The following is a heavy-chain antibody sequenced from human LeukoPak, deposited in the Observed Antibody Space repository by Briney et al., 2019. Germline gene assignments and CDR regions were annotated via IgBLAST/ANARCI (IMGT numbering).Heavy chain of an antibody. CDR3: ARALGTYYDFWSWWFDP. CDR1: GFTFSSYW. D-gene: IGHD3-3*01. V-gene: IGHV3-7*01. CDR2: IKQDGSEK. J-gene: IGHJ5*02. Sequence: GGSLRLSCAASGFTFSSYWMSWVRQAPGKGLEWVANIKQDGSEKYYVDSVKGRFTISRDNAKNSLYLQMNSLRAEDAAVYYCARALGTYYDFWSWWFDPWGQGTLVTVSS.